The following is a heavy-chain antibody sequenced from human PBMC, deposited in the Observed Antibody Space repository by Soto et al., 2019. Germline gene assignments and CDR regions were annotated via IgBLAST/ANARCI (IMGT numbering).Heavy chain of an antibody. J-gene: IGHJ4*02. CDR3: GRGSSDNDGTLRLDY. D-gene: IGHD2-2*01. V-gene: IGHV3-53*02. CDR2: IYSGGNT. Sequence: EVQVVETGGGLIQPGGSLRLSCAASGFTVTRNYMNWVRQAPGKGLEWVSVIYSGGNTYYADSVKGRFTISRDNSKNTLFLQMTGLRVEDTAVYYCGRGSSDNDGTLRLDYWGQGTLVTVSS. CDR1: GFTVTRNY.